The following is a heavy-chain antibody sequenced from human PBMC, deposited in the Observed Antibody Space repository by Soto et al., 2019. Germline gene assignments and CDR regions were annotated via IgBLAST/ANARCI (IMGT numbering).Heavy chain of an antibody. J-gene: IGHJ3*02. Sequence: SETLSLTCTVSGGSINNYYWSWIRQSPGKGLEWIGYVYYSGTTNYNPTLKSRITILVDTSENQFSLKLTSVTAADTAVYYCARHTDDILTGNEALDIWVQGTAVTVSS. CDR3: ARHTDDILTGNEALDI. CDR2: VYYSGTT. V-gene: IGHV4-59*08. CDR1: GGSINNYY. D-gene: IGHD3-9*01.